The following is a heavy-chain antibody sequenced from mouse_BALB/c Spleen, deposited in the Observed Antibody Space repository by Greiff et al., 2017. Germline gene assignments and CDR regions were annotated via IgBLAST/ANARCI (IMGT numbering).Heavy chain of an antibody. CDR2: INPGSGGT. CDR3: ARFVTGTGYAMDY. V-gene: IGHV1-54*01. D-gene: IGHD4-1*01. CDR1: GYAFTNYL. J-gene: IGHJ4*01. Sequence: VKLMESGAELVRPGTSVKVSCKASGYAFTNYLIEWVKQRPGQGLEWIGVINPGSGGTNYNEKFKGKATLTADKSSSTAYMQLSSLTSDDSAVYFCARFVTGTGYAMDYWGQGTSVTVSS.